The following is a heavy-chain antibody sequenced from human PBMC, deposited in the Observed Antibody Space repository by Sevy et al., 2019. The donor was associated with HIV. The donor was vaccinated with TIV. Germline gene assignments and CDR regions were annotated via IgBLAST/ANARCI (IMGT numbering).Heavy chain of an antibody. CDR2: INSDGSST. CDR1: GFTFSSYW. D-gene: IGHD2-2*02. J-gene: IGHJ3*02. Sequence: GGSLRLSCAASGFTFSSYWMHWVRQAPGKGLVWVSRINSDGSSTSYAYSVKGRFTISRDNAKNTLYLQMNSLRAEDTAVYYCARLLPLYCSSTSCYNKAFDIWGQGTMVTVSS. CDR3: ARLLPLYCSSTSCYNKAFDI. V-gene: IGHV3-74*01.